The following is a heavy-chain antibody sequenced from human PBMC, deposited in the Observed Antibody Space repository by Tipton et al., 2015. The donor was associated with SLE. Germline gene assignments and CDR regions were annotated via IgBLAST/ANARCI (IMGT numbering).Heavy chain of an antibody. CDR1: GFTFSSYS. CDR2: IRQYGTET. V-gene: IGHV3-7*01. J-gene: IGHJ2*01. Sequence: SLRLSCAASGFTFSSYSMNWVRQAPGKGLEWVATIRQYGTETYYVDSVKGRFIISRDNPKNSLYLQMNSLRAEDTTVYYCARGGAGDSYWYFDLWGRGTLVTVSS. CDR3: ARGGAGDSYWYFDL. D-gene: IGHD1-26*01.